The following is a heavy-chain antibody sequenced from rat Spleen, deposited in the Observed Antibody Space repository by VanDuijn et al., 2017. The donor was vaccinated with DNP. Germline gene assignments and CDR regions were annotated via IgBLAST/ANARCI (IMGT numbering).Heavy chain of an antibody. J-gene: IGHJ2*01. Sequence: EVQLVESDGGLVQPGRSLKLSCAASGFTFSDYYMAWVRQAPTKGLEWVATISYDGSDTHYRDSVKGRFTISRDNAKSTLYLQMDSLRSEDTATYYCASRPPPTRGPFDYWGQGVTVTVSS. CDR3: ASRPPPTRGPFDY. D-gene: IGHD1-4*01. CDR2: ISYDGSDT. V-gene: IGHV5-7*01. CDR1: GFTFSDYY.